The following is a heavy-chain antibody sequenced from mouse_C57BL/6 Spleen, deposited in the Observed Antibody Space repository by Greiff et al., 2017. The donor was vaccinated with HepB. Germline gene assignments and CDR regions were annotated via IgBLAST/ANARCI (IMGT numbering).Heavy chain of an antibody. CDR3: ARYLYYGNYFDY. V-gene: IGHV1-26*01. D-gene: IGHD2-1*01. CDR1: GYTFTDYY. J-gene: IGHJ2*01. Sequence: EVQLQQSGPELVKPGASVKISCKASGYTFTDYYMNWVKQSHGKSLEWIGDINPNNGGTSYNQKFKGKATLTADKSSSTAYMELRSLTSEDSAVYYCARYLYYGNYFDYWGQGTTLTVSS. CDR2: INPNNGGT.